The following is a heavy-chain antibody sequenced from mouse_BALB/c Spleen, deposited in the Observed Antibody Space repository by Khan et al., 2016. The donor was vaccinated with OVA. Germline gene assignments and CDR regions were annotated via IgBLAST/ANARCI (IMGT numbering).Heavy chain of an antibody. CDR3: ARGNWQSYYFDY. J-gene: IGHJ2*01. CDR2: INPYNGGT. D-gene: IGHD4-1*01. Sequence: VQLQQSGPELVKPGASVKMSCKASGYTFTNYVLHWVKQKPGQGLEWIGYINPYNGGTKYNEKFKGKATLASDKSSITAYMDLSSLTSEDAAVYYCARGNWQSYYFDYGGQGTTLTLSS. V-gene: IGHV1S136*01. CDR1: GYTFTNYV.